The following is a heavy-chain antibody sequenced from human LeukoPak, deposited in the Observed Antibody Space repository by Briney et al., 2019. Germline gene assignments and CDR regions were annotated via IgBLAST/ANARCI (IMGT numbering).Heavy chain of an antibody. V-gene: IGHV3-74*01. CDR3: AREITSQIGSSWYDP. CDR1: GFTFSSYA. CDR2: INSDGSST. Sequence: GSLRLSCAASGFTFSSYAMSWVRQAPGKGLVWVSRINSDGSSTSYADSVKGRFTISRDNAKNTLYLQMNSLRAEDTAVYYCAREITSQIGSSWYDPWGQGTLVTVSS. D-gene: IGHD3-16*01. J-gene: IGHJ5*02.